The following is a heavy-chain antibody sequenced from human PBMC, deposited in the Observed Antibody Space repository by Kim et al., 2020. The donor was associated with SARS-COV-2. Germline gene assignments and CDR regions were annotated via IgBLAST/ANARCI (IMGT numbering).Heavy chain of an antibody. J-gene: IGHJ4*02. CDR1: GFTFSGYA. CDR2: ITSGDET. V-gene: IGHV3-23*01. Sequence: GGSLRLSCAASGFTFSGYAMSWVRQAPGKGLEWVSIITSGDETYYADSVKGRFTISRDNSKNTLYLQMNSLRAEDTAVYHCAKRATFITTWYSFDYWGRGTLVTVSS. D-gene: IGHD3-22*01. CDR3: AKRATFITTWYSFDY.